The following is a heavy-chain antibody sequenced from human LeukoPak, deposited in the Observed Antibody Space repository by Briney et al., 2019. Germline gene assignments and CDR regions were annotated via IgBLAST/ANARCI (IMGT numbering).Heavy chain of an antibody. Sequence: PGGSLRLSCAASGFTFSSYWMHWVRQAPGKGLVWVSRINSDGSSTSYADSVKGRFTISRDNAKNSLYLQIDSLRAEDTAVYYCARGQRPQYTSTWDNWFDPWGQGTQVTVSS. D-gene: IGHD2-2*01. CDR2: INSDGSST. CDR1: GFTFSSYW. J-gene: IGHJ5*02. CDR3: ARGQRPQYTSTWDNWFDP. V-gene: IGHV3-74*01.